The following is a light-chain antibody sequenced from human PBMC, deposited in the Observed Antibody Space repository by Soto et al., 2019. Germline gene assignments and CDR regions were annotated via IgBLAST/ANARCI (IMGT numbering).Light chain of an antibody. J-gene: IGKJ1*01. Sequence: IQMTQSTSSVSASVGDRVTITCRASQGINRWLAWYQQKLGKAPKLLIFDASSLQSGVPSRFSGSGSGTEFTLTISNLQPDDFATYFCQQYHNYPRTFAQGTKVAIK. CDR1: QGINRW. CDR3: QQYHNYPRT. V-gene: IGKV1D-16*01. CDR2: DAS.